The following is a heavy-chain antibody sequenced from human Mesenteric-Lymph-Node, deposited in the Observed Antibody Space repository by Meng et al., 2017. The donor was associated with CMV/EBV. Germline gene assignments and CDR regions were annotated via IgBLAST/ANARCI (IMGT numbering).Heavy chain of an antibody. J-gene: IGHJ6*02. CDR1: GGSISSYY. CDR3: ARARIERWLQGYYYYGLDV. Sequence: SETLSLTCTVSGGSISSYYWSWIRQPPGKGLEWIGHIYYSGSTNYNPSLKSRVTISIDTSKIQFSLMLTSVTAADTAVYYCARARIERWLQGYYYYGLDVWGQGTTVTVSS. D-gene: IGHD5-24*01. CDR2: IYYSGST. V-gene: IGHV4-59*01.